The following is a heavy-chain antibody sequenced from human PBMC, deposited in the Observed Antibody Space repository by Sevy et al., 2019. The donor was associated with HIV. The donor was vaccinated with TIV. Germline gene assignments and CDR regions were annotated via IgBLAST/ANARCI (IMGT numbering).Heavy chain of an antibody. D-gene: IGHD6-6*01. Sequence: GGSLRLSCAASAFTFSDYEMNWVRQTPGKGLEWVSYIGGTSRNIYYADSVKGRFTVSRDNAKKLVFLQMNSVTTDDTGVYHCAREQMAALGRGLDHWGQGILVTVSS. J-gene: IGHJ5*02. V-gene: IGHV3-48*03. CDR3: AREQMAALGRGLDH. CDR2: IGGTSRNI. CDR1: AFTFSDYE.